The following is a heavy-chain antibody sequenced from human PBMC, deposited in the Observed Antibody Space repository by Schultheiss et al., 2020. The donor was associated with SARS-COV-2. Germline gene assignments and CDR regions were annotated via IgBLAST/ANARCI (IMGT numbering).Heavy chain of an antibody. J-gene: IGHJ4*02. CDR3: ARAAGDFHY. V-gene: IGHV1-2*02. CDR2: MNTKSGGT. Sequence: ASVKVSCKASGYTFTGYYIHWVRQAPGQGLEWMAWMNTKSGGTNYAQKFQGRVTMTRDTSTSTVYMELTNLRSEDTAVYYCARAAGDFHYWGQGTLVTVSS. CDR1: GYTFTGYY. D-gene: IGHD7-27*01.